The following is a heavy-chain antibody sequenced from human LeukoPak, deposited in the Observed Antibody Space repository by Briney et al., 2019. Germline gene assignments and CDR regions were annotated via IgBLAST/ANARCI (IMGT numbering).Heavy chain of an antibody. Sequence: SQTLSHTCTVSGGSISSGDYYWSWIRQPPGKGLEWIGYIYYSGSTYYNPSLKSRVTISVDTSKNQFSLKLSSVTAADTAVYYCAREHGGYGDYVPDYWGQGTLVTVSS. V-gene: IGHV4-30-4*01. J-gene: IGHJ4*02. CDR2: IYYSGST. CDR1: GGSISSGDYY. D-gene: IGHD4-17*01. CDR3: AREHGGYGDYVPDY.